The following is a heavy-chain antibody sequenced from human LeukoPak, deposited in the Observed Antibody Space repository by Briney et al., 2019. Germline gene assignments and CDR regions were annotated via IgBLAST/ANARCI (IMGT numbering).Heavy chain of an antibody. CDR2: IYTSGST. CDR3: ARSFGLEFDP. CDR1: GGSISSSSYY. D-gene: IGHD3/OR15-3a*01. Sequence: TSETLSLTCTVSGGSISSSSYYWSWIRQPAGKGLEWIGRIYTSGSTNYNPSLKSRVTMSVDTSKNQFSLKLSSVTAADTAVYYCARSFGLEFDPWGQGTLVTVSS. V-gene: IGHV4-61*02. J-gene: IGHJ5*02.